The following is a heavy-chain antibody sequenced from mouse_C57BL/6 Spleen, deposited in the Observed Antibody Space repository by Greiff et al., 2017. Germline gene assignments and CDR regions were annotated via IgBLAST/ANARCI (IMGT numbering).Heavy chain of an antibody. D-gene: IGHD1-1*02. CDR3: ARLKLWVDY. CDR1: GYTFTSYW. J-gene: IGHJ2*01. Sequence: VKLQESGAELVKPGASVKMSCKASGYTFTSYWITWVKQRPGQGLEWIGDIYPGSGSTNYNEKFKSKATLTVDTSSSTAYMQLSSLTSEDSAVYYCARLKLWVDYWGQGTTLTVSS. CDR2: IYPGSGST. V-gene: IGHV1-55*01.